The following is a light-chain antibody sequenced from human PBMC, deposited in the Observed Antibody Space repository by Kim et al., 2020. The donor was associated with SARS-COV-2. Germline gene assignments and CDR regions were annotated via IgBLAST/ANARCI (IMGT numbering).Light chain of an antibody. CDR1: TGPVTSGHS. J-gene: IGLJ3*02. CDR3: FLSYSGAWV. Sequence: PGGAVTLPCASSTGPVTSGHSPYWFQQKPGQAPRTLIHETDNKHSWTPARFSGSLFGGKAALTLSGAQPEDEADYYCFLSYSGAWVFGGGTQLTVL. CDR2: ETD. V-gene: IGLV7-46*01.